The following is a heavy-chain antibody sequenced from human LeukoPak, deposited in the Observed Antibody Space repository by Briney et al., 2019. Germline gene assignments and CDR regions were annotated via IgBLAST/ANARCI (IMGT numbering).Heavy chain of an antibody. Sequence: PSETLSLTCTVSAGSISTYYWSWIRQPPGKGLEWMGYIYYSESAKNNPSLKSRVTISVDTSKNQFSLKLSSVTAADTAVYYCARGKGGPRTMVRGVRGNWFDPWGQGTLVTVSS. CDR3: ARGKGGPRTMVRGVRGNWFDP. D-gene: IGHD3-10*01. CDR2: IYYSESA. J-gene: IGHJ5*02. V-gene: IGHV4-59*01. CDR1: AGSISTYY.